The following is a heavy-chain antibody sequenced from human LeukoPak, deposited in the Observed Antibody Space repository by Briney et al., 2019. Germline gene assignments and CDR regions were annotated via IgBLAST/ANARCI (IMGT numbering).Heavy chain of an antibody. J-gene: IGHJ4*02. V-gene: IGHV1-8*01. Sequence: GASVKVSCKASGYTFTSYDINWVRQATGQGLEWMGWMSPNSGNTGYAQKFQGRVTMTRNTSISTAYMELSSLRSEDTAVYYCARGSNFDWLFPFDYWGQGTLVTVSS. D-gene: IGHD3-9*01. CDR2: MSPNSGNT. CDR3: ARGSNFDWLFPFDY. CDR1: GYTFTSYD.